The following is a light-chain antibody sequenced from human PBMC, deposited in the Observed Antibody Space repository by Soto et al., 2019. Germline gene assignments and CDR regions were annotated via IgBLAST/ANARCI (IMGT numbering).Light chain of an antibody. V-gene: IGLV2-23*01. CDR3: SSDAGAVV. CDR1: NYNL. CDR2: EGY. Sequence: QSALTQPASVSGSPGQSITLSCTGTNYNLVYWYQHHPGKAPKLMIYEGYQRPSGVSDRFSGSQSGNTASLTISGLQAEDEADYYCSSDAGAVVFGGGTKLTVL. J-gene: IGLJ2*01.